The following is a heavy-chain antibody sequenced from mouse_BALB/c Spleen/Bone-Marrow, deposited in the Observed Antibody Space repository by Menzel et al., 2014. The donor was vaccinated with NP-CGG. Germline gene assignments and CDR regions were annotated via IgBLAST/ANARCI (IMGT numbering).Heavy chain of an antibody. D-gene: IGHD1-1*01. Sequence: EVQLQESGAELVKPGASVKLSCTASGFNIKDTYMHWVKQRPEQGLEWIGRIDPANGNTKYDPKFQGKDTITADTSSNTAYLQLSSLTSEDTAVYYCASYYYGRYFDVWGAGTTVTVSS. CDR2: IDPANGNT. V-gene: IGHV14-3*02. CDR1: GFNIKDTY. J-gene: IGHJ1*01. CDR3: ASYYYGRYFDV.